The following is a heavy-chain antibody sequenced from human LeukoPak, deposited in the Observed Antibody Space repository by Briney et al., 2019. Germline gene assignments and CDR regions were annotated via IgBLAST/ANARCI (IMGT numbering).Heavy chain of an antibody. D-gene: IGHD3-3*01. CDR1: GGSISSSSYY. Sequence: PSETLSLTCTVSGGSISSSSYYWSWIRQPPGKGLEWIGEINHSGSTNYNPSLKSRVTISVDTSKNQFSLKLSSVTAADTAVYYCARGSGYYLHYWGQGTLVTVSS. J-gene: IGHJ4*02. V-gene: IGHV4-39*07. CDR3: ARGSGYYLHY. CDR2: INHSGST.